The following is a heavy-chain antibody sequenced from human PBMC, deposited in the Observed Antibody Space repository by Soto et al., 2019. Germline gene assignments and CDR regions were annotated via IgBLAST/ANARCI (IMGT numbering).Heavy chain of an antibody. CDR1: GGSFSGYY. D-gene: IGHD5-12*01. J-gene: IGHJ5*02. Sequence: KASETLSLTCAVYGGSFSGYYWSWIRQPPGKGLEWIGEINHSGSTNYNPSLKSRVTISVDTSKNQFSLKLSSVTAADTAVYYCARGWLRHRSMYNWFDPWGQGTLVTVSS. CDR2: INHSGST. V-gene: IGHV4-34*01. CDR3: ARGWLRHRSMYNWFDP.